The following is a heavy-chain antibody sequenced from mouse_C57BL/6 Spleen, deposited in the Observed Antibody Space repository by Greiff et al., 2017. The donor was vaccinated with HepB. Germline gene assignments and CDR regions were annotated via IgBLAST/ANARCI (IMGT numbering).Heavy chain of an antibody. CDR3: ARFYYGNYDGGFFDY. CDR1: GFTFSDYY. V-gene: IGHV5-16*01. J-gene: IGHJ2*01. CDR2: INYDGSST. Sequence: EVMLVESEGGLVQPGSSMKLSCTASGFTFSDYYMAWVRQVPEKGLEWVANINYDGSSTYYLDSLKSRFIISRDNAKNILYLQKSSLKSEDTATYYCARFYYGNYDGGFFDYWGQGTTLTVSS. D-gene: IGHD2-1*01.